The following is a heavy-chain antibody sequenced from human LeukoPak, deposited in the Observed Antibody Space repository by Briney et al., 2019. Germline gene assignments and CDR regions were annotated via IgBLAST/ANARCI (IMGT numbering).Heavy chain of an antibody. CDR2: IRGKAYGGTT. D-gene: IGHD6-13*01. CDR3: ARARYVAAAGHTFDY. Sequence: PGGSLRLSCTASGFTFGDYAMSWVRQAPGKGLEWVGFIRGKAYGGTTEYAASVKGRFTISRDDSKSIAYLQMNSLKTEDTAVYYCARARYVAAAGHTFDYWGQGTLVTVSS. CDR1: GFTFGDYA. J-gene: IGHJ4*02. V-gene: IGHV3-49*04.